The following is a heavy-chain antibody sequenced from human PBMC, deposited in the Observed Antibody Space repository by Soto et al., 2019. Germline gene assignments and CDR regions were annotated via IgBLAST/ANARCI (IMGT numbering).Heavy chain of an antibody. CDR1: GFTFSSYG. V-gene: IGHV3-33*01. CDR2: IWYDGSNK. D-gene: IGHD6-13*01. CDR3: AGALAAAGSFDY. J-gene: IGHJ4*02. Sequence: GGSLRLSCAASGFTFSSYGMHWVRQAPGKGLEWVAVIWYDGSNKYYADSVKGRFTISRDNSKNTLYLQMNSLRAEDTAVYYCAGALAAAGSFDYWGQGTLVTVSS.